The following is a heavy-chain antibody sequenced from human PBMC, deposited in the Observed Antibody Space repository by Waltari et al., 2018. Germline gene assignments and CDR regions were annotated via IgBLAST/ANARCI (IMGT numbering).Heavy chain of an antibody. Sequence: QLQLQESGPGLVKPSETLSLTCTVSGGSISSSSYYWGWFRQPPGKGLEWIGSIYYSGSTYYNPSLKSRVTISVDTSKNQFSLKLSSVTAADTAVYHCARPGIRGSYFDYWGQGTLVTVSS. V-gene: IGHV4-39*07. J-gene: IGHJ4*02. CDR3: ARPGIRGSYFDY. CDR2: IYYSGST. D-gene: IGHD3-16*01. CDR1: GGSISSSSYY.